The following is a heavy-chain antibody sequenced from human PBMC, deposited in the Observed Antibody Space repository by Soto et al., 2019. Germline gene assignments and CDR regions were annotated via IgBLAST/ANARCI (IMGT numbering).Heavy chain of an antibody. Sequence: SETLSLTCTVSGGSLSGYYCSWIRQPPGKGLEWIGFISYSGSTSYNPSLKSRITISVDTSKNQFSLKLTGLRSDDTAGYYCAGDPHSHYNDSHASSYPWGQGTLVTSPQ. J-gene: IGHJ5*02. V-gene: IGHV4-59*01. CDR2: ISYSGST. CDR3: AGDPHSHYNDSHASSYP. CDR1: GGSLSGYY. D-gene: IGHD4-4*01.